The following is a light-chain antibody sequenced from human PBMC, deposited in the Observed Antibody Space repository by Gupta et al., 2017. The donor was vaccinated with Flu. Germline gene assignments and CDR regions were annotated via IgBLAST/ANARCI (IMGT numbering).Light chain of an antibody. CDR1: HISGRN. CDR3: LQCGGLPRT. CDR2: DAS. J-gene: IGKJ2*01. Sequence: KETVTTTCAGSHISGRNLHWYQQKPDQAPKLLIKDASQCASGVPARFSGSGFGTNFTLTINGLEAEDAATYYCLQCGGLPRTFGQGTKLGIK. V-gene: IGKV6-21*01.